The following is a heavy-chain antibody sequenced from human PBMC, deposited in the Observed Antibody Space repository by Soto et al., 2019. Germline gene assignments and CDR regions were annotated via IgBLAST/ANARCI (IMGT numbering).Heavy chain of an antibody. D-gene: IGHD3-10*01. J-gene: IGHJ5*02. Sequence: GGSLRLSCTASGFTLQNYAMAWVRQAQGKGLEWVSTLIGGHYGTAYSYSVKGRFTVSRDNSKNCLYLQMNSLGVEDTAMYFCAKGKSTGDIDWFEPWGQGSLVTVSS. CDR2: LIGGHYGT. CDR3: AKGKSTGDIDWFEP. CDR1: GFTLQNYA. V-gene: IGHV3-23*01.